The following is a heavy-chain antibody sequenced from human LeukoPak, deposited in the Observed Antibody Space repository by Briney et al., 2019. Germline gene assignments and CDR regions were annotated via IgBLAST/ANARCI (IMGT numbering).Heavy chain of an antibody. J-gene: IGHJ4*02. V-gene: IGHV4-34*01. D-gene: IGHD4-17*01. Sequence: SQTLSLTCAVYGASFSGYYCSWIRQPPGKGLKWIGEVNHSGSTNYNPSLKSRVTISVKTSKTHCTLKLSSVTAANTAVYYCARVGATVTTDYFDYWGQGTLVTVSS. CDR1: GASFSGYY. CDR3: ARVGATVTTDYFDY. CDR2: VNHSGST.